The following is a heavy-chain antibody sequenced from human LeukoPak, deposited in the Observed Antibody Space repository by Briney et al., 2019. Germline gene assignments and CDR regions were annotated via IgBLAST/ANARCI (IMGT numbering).Heavy chain of an antibody. V-gene: IGHV3-48*04. CDR2: ISSSSSTI. Sequence: PGGSLRLSCAASGFTFSSYSMNWVRQAPGKGLEWVSYISSSSSTIYCADSVKGRFTISRDNAKNSLYLQMSGLRAEDTAVYYCASYHYWGQGTLVTVSS. CDR1: GFTFSSYS. J-gene: IGHJ4*02. CDR3: ASYHY. D-gene: IGHD2-2*01.